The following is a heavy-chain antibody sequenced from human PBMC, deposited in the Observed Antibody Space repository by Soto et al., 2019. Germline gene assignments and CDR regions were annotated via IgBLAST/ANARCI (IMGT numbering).Heavy chain of an antibody. J-gene: IGHJ4*02. CDR2: LNDRGDTT. CDR3: AKDATRTNGWYHFDY. CDR1: DSTIRRYA. D-gene: IGHD6-19*01. V-gene: IGHV3-23*01. Sequence: PGGSLGLSCAASDSTIRRYAMSWVRQAPGKGLEWVSVLNDRGDTTYYTDSVKGRFTISRDNSKNTLYLQMNSLRAEDTAVYYCAKDATRTNGWYHFDYWGQGALVTVSS.